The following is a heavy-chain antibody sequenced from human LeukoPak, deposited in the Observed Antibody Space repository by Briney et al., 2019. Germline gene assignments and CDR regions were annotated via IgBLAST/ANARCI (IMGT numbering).Heavy chain of an antibody. CDR2: IYYSGNT. CDR1: GGSISSYY. V-gene: IGHV4-59*08. D-gene: IGHD5-12*01. J-gene: IGHJ4*02. CDR3: ARHRLVVAATGLFDY. Sequence: SETLSLTCTVSGGSISSYYWSWIRQPPGKGLVWIGYIYYSGNTSYNPSLKSRVTISVDTSKNQFSLKLSAVTAADTAVYYCARHRLVVAATGLFDYWGQGTLVTVSS.